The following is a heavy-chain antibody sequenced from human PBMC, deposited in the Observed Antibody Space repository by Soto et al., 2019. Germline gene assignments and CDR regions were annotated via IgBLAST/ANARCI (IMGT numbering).Heavy chain of an antibody. CDR1: GSTFSTLD. CDR3: ARDFVGVKYCSGGSCSIGY. J-gene: IGHJ4*02. Sequence: ASVKVSCKASGSTFSTLDLNWVRQAPGQGLDWMGWMHANNGHTGHSQKFQGRVSITRDTSMSTAYMELSSLRSEDTAVYYCARDFVGVKYCSGGSCSIGYWGQGTLVTVSS. D-gene: IGHD2-15*01. CDR2: MHANNGHT. V-gene: IGHV1-8*01.